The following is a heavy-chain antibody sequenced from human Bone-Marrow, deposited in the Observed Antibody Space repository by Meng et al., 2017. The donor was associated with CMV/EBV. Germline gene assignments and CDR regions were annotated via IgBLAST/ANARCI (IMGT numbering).Heavy chain of an antibody. CDR1: GYTFTSNG. CDR2: ISSYNGNT. J-gene: IGHJ6*02. D-gene: IGHD4-17*01. V-gene: IGHV1-18*01. CDR3: AGFPSTTYYYYGMDV. Sequence: ASVKVSCKASGYTFTSNGISWVRQAPGQGLEWMGWISSYNGNTNYAQKLQGRVTMTTDTSTSTDYVKLRSLRSANTAVYYCAGFPSTTYYYYGMDVWGQGTTVTVSS.